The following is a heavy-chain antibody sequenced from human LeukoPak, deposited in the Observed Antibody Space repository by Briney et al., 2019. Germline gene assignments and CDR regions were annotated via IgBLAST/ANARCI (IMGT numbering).Heavy chain of an antibody. D-gene: IGHD3-22*01. CDR2: INPNSGGT. CDR1: GYTFTGYY. CDR3: ARTYYYDSSGYYFRSMYYFDY. Sequence: ASVTVSCKASGYTFTGYYMHWVRQAPGQGLEWMGWINPNSGGTNYAQKFQGRVTMTRDTSISTAYMELSRLRSDDTAVYYCARTYYYDSSGYYFRSMYYFDYWGQGTLVTVSS. J-gene: IGHJ4*02. V-gene: IGHV1-2*02.